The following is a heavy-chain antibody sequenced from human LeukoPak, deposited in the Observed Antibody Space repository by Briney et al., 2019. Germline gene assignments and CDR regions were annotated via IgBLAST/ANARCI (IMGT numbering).Heavy chain of an antibody. V-gene: IGHV1-18*01. J-gene: IGHJ4*02. CDR3: ARDLWFGELLHIFDY. CDR2: ISAYNGNT. Sequence: GASVKVSCKASVYTVTSYGISWVRQAPGQGLEWMGWISAYNGNTNYAQKLQGRVTMTTDTSTSTAYMELRSLRSDDTAVYYCARDLWFGELLHIFDYWGQGTLVTVSS. CDR1: VYTVTSYG. D-gene: IGHD3-10*01.